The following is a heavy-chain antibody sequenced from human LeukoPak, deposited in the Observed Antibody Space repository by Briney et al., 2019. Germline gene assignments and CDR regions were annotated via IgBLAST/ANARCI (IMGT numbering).Heavy chain of an antibody. CDR1: GFTFSDYY. CDR2: ISSSGSTI. J-gene: IGHJ3*02. CDR3: AREPGYSSSSAGRDAFDI. Sequence: GESLRLSCAASGFTFSDYYMSWIRQAPGKGLEWVSYISSSGSTIYYADSVKGRFTISRDNAKNSLYLQMNSLRAEDTAVYYCAREPGYSSSSAGRDAFDIWGQGTMVTVSS. V-gene: IGHV3-11*01. D-gene: IGHD6-13*01.